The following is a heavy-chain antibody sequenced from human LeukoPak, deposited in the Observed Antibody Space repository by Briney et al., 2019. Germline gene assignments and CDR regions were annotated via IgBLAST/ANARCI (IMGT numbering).Heavy chain of an antibody. CDR3: AKDQGTAIFGVVIPDWYFDL. CDR2: ISYDGSNK. D-gene: IGHD3-3*01. Sequence: GGSLRLSCAASGFTFSSYAMHWVRQAPGKGLEWVAVISYDGSNKYYADSVKGRFTTSRDNSKNTVHLQMNSLRADDTAVYYCAKDQGTAIFGVVIPDWYFDLWGRGTLVTVSS. CDR1: GFTFSSYA. V-gene: IGHV3-30-3*01. J-gene: IGHJ2*01.